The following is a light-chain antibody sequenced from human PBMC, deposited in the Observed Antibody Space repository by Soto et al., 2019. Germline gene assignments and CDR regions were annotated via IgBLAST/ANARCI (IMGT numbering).Light chain of an antibody. CDR3: QQYNNWTPALT. Sequence: EIVMTQSPATLSVSPGERATLSCRASQSVSSNLAWYQQKPGQAPRLLIYGASTRASGIPARFSGSGSGTEFTLTISSLQSEDFAVYSCQQYNNWTPALTFGGGTKVEIK. CDR1: QSVSSN. CDR2: GAS. V-gene: IGKV3-15*01. J-gene: IGKJ4*01.